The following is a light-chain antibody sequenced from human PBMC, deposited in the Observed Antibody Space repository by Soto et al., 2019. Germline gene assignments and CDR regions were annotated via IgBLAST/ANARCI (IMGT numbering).Light chain of an antibody. Sequence: DIQLTQSPSFLSASVGDRVTITCRASQGISSSLAWYQQKPGKAPKLLIYAASTLQSGVPSRFSGSGSGTEFTLTISSLQPEDFATDYCQQLNSYPRTFGPGTKVDIK. J-gene: IGKJ3*01. CDR2: AAS. CDR1: QGISSS. V-gene: IGKV1-9*01. CDR3: QQLNSYPRT.